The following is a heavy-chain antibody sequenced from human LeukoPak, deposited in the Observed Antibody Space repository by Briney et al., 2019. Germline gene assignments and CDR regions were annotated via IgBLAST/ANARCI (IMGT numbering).Heavy chain of an antibody. CDR3: AREHDSSGSPCFDY. J-gene: IGHJ4*02. CDR1: GHTFTGYY. CDR2: INPNSGGT. D-gene: IGHD3-22*01. V-gene: IGHV1-2*02. Sequence: GASVKVSCKASGHTFTGYYMHWVRQAPGQGLEWMGWINPNSGGTNYAQKFQGRVTMTRDTSISTAYMELSRLRSDDTAVYYCAREHDSSGSPCFDYWGQGTLVTVSS.